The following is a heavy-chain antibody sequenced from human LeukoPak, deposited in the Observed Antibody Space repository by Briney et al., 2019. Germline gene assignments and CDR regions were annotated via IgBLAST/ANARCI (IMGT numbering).Heavy chain of an antibody. CDR3: ARRDDCGGFCYNDY. CDR1: GGSISSSYYY. J-gene: IGHJ4*02. V-gene: IGHV4-39*01. CDR2: IYHTGNT. D-gene: IGHD2-21*02. Sequence: SETLSLTCAVSGGSISSSYYYRGWIRQPPGKGLEWIGSIYHTGNTYYNPSLTSRVTISVDTSKNQFSLRLTSVTAADTAVYYCARRDDCGGFCYNDYWGQGTLVTVSS.